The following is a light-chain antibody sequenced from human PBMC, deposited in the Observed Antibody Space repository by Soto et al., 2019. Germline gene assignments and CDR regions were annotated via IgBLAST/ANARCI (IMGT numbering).Light chain of an antibody. Sequence: QSALTQPASVSGSPGQSITISCTGTTSDVGGYNYVSWYQQHPGKAPKLMIYDVSDRHSGVSNRFSGSKSGNTASLSISGLPAEDEAEYFCSSYTSTSTPFVFGTGTKVTVL. J-gene: IGLJ1*01. V-gene: IGLV2-14*03. CDR3: SSYTSTSTPFV. CDR2: DVS. CDR1: TSDVGGYNY.